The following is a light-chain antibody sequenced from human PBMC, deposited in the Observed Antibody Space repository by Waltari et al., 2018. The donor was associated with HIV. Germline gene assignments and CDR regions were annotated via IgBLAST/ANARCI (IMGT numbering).Light chain of an antibody. CDR3: CSYAGSSTYV. V-gene: IGLV2-23*02. CDR2: DVT. Sequence: QSALTQPASVSGSPGQSITISCTGTSRDVGAYNYVSWYQQHPGKAPKPMIYDVTKRPSGVSNRFSGSKSANTASLTISGLQAEDEADYYCCSYAGSSTYVFGSGTKVTVL. CDR1: SRDVGAYNY. J-gene: IGLJ1*01.